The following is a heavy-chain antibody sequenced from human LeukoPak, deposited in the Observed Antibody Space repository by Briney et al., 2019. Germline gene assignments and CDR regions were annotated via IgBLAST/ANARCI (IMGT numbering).Heavy chain of an antibody. V-gene: IGHV4-4*07. CDR2: IYTSGST. Sequence: SETLSLTCTVSGGSISSYYWSWIRQPAGKGLEWIGRIYTSGSTNYNPSLKSRVTMSVDTSKNQFSLKLSSVTAADTAVYYCARGGLRYSSRDYGMDVWGQGTTVTVSS. CDR1: GGSISSYY. CDR3: ARGGLRYSSRDYGMDV. D-gene: IGHD3-9*01. J-gene: IGHJ6*02.